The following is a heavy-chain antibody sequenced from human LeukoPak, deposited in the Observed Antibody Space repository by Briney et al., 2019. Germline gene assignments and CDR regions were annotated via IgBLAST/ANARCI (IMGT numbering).Heavy chain of an antibody. CDR3: AKGSLVYDSSGYLSP. CDR2: ISGGGDRT. D-gene: IGHD3-22*01. Sequence: GGSLRLSCAASGFTFSSYAMSWVRQAPGKGLEWVSVISGGGDRTYYADSVKGRFTISKDNSMNTVYLQMKSLRVEDTAVYYCAKGSLVYDSSGYLSPWGQGTLVTVSS. V-gene: IGHV3-23*01. CDR1: GFTFSSYA. J-gene: IGHJ4*02.